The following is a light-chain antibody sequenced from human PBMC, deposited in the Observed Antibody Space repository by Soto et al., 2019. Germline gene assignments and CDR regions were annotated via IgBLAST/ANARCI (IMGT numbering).Light chain of an antibody. J-gene: IGKJ1*01. CDR3: MQALQTPT. V-gene: IGKV2-28*01. CDR2: LGS. Sequence: VLTQSPLSLPVTPGEPASISCRSSQSLLHSNGYNYLDWYLQKPGQSPQLLIYLGSSRASGVPDRFSGSGSGTDFTLKISTVEAEDVGIYYCMQALQTPTFGQGTKVEIK. CDR1: QSLLHSNGYNY.